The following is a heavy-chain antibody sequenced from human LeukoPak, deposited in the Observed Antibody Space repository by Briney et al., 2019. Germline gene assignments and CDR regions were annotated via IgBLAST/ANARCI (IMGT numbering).Heavy chain of an antibody. CDR2: ISAYNGNT. CDR1: GYTFTSYG. CDR3: AREEYYDSSGYSGGSPPISDY. Sequence: ASVKVSCKASGYTFTSYGISWVRQAPGQGLEWMGWISAYNGNTNYAQKLQGRVTMTTDTSTSTAYMELRSLRSEDTAVYYCAREEYYDSSGYSGGSPPISDYWGQGTLVTVSS. D-gene: IGHD3-22*01. V-gene: IGHV1-18*01. J-gene: IGHJ4*02.